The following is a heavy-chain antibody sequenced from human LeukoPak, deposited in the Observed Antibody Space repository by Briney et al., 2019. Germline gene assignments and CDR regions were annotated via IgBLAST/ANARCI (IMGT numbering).Heavy chain of an antibody. CDR2: IYTSGST. V-gene: IGHV4-4*09. D-gene: IGHD6-6*01. CDR1: GGSISSYY. Sequence: SETLSLTCTVSGGSISSYYWSWIRQPPGKGLEWIGCIYTSGSTNYNPSLKSRVTISVDTSKNQFSLKLSSVTAADTAVYYCARLAYSSSSEVNWFDPWGQGTLVTVSS. CDR3: ARLAYSSSSEVNWFDP. J-gene: IGHJ5*02.